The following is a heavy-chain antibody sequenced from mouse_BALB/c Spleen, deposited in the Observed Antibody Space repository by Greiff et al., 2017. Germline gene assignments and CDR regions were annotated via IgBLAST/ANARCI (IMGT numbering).Heavy chain of an antibody. Sequence: DVKLVESGGGLVKPGGSLKLSCAAPGFTFSSYAMSWVRQTPEKRLEWVASISSGGSTYYPDSVKGRFTISRDNARNILYLQMSSLRSEDTAMYYCAREGKMITTTWFAYWGQGTLVTVSA. D-gene: IGHD2-4*01. CDR1: GFTFSSYA. CDR2: ISSGGST. CDR3: AREGKMITTTWFAY. J-gene: IGHJ3*01. V-gene: IGHV5-6-5*01.